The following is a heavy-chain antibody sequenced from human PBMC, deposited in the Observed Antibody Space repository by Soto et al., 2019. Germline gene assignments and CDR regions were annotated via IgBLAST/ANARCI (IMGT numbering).Heavy chain of an antibody. V-gene: IGHV3-33*01. J-gene: IGHJ4*02. CDR2: IWYDGSNK. CDR3: ARDREKYYYGSGSYHAY. Sequence: GGSLRLSCAASGFTFSSYGMHWVRQAPGKGLEWVAVIWYDGSNKYYADSVKGRFTISRDNSKNTLYLQMNSLRAEDTAVYYCARDREKYYYGSGSYHAYWGQGTLVTVSS. CDR1: GFTFSSYG. D-gene: IGHD3-10*01.